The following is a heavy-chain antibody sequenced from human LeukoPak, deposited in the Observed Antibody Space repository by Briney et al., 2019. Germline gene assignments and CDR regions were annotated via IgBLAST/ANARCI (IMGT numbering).Heavy chain of an antibody. J-gene: IGHJ5*02. V-gene: IGHV4-34*01. D-gene: IGHD3-10*01. Sequence: SETLSLTCAVYGGSFSGYYWSWIRQPPGKGLEWIGEINHSGSTNYNPSLKSRVTISVDTSKNQFSLKLSSVTAADTAVYYCARHRFFGSGSYYTAGWFDPWGQGTLVTVSS. CDR1: GGSFSGYY. CDR2: INHSGST. CDR3: ARHRFFGSGSYYTAGWFDP.